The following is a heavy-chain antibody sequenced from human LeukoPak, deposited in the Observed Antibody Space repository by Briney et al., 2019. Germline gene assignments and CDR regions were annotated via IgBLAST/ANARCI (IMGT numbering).Heavy chain of an antibody. Sequence: SETLSLTCAVYGGSFSGYYWSWIRQPPGKGLEWIGEINHSGSTNYNPSLKSRVTISVDTSKNQFSLKLSSVTAADTAVYYCARLGRGGSGSYYTLYYMDVWGKGTTVTVSS. D-gene: IGHD3-10*01. CDR3: ARLGRGGSGSYYTLYYMDV. CDR1: GGSFSGYY. V-gene: IGHV4-34*01. J-gene: IGHJ6*03. CDR2: INHSGST.